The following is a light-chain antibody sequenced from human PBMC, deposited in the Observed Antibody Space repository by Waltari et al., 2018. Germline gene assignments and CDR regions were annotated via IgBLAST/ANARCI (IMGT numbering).Light chain of an antibody. CDR3: QQYGSSPCT. CDR2: GAS. V-gene: IGKV3-20*01. J-gene: IGKJ1*01. CDR1: QSVSNSH. Sequence: EIVLTQSPGTLSLPPGERAILSCRASQSVSNSHLAWYQQKPGQAPRLLIYGASSRASGIPDRFSGSGSGTDFTLTVSRLEPEDFAMYWCQQYGSSPCTFGQGTKVEIK.